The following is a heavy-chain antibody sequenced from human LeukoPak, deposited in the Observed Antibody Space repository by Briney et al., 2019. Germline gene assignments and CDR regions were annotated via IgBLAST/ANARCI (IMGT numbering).Heavy chain of an antibody. CDR3: AKDNPIEKVPGLGPGS. V-gene: IGHV3-30*02. D-gene: IGHD2-2*01. CDR2: IQFHGGDI. Sequence: GGSLRLSCAASGFTFTNSGMHWVRQAPGRGLEWVAFIQFHGGDIFYADSVEGRFTISRDNSKNTLYLQMNSLRPEDTAVYYCAKDNPIEKVPGLGPGSWGQGTLVTVSS. CDR1: GFTFTNSG. J-gene: IGHJ5*02.